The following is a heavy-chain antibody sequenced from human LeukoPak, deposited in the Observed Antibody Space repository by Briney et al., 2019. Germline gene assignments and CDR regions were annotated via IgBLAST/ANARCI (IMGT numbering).Heavy chain of an antibody. Sequence: GASVKVSCKASGYTFTGYYMHWVRQAPGQGLEWMGWINPNSGGTTYAQKFQGRVTMTRDTSISTAYMELSRLRSDDTAVYYCARSPSWSSSWYDYWGQGTLVTVSS. CDR2: INPNSGGT. V-gene: IGHV1-2*02. CDR3: ARSPSWSSSWYDY. CDR1: GYTFTGYY. J-gene: IGHJ4*02. D-gene: IGHD6-13*01.